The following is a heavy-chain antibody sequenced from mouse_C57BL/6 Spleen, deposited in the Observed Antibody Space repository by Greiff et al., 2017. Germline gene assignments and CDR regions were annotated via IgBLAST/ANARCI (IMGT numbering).Heavy chain of an antibody. V-gene: IGHV1-4*01. CDR1: GYTFTSYT. CDR2: INPSSGYT. D-gene: IGHD3-1*01. CDR3: DSSDY. J-gene: IGHJ2*01. Sequence: VNVVESGAELARPGASVKMSCKASGYTFTSYTMHWVKQRPGQGLEWIGYINPSSGYTKYNQKFKDKATLTADKSSSTAYMQLGSLTSEDSAVYYCDSSDYWGQGTTLTVSS.